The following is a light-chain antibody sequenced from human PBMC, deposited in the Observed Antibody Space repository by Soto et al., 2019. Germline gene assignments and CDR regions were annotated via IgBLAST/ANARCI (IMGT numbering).Light chain of an antibody. J-gene: IGKJ2*01. Sequence: IQLTQSPSSLSASVGDRVTITCRASQGISSSLAWYQQKPGRAPKLLIYGASTLKSGVPSRFSGRGSGTDFTLTIGSLQPEDFAIYYCQQVNSYPRTFGQGTKLEIK. CDR1: QGISSS. V-gene: IGKV1-9*01. CDR3: QQVNSYPRT. CDR2: GAS.